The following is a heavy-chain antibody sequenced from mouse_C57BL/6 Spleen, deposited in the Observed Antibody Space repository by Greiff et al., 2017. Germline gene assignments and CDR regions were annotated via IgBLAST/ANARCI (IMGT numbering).Heavy chain of an antibody. CDR2: IDPKNGDT. CDR1: GFNIKDDY. J-gene: IGHJ3*01. Sequence: VQLQQSGAELVRPGASVKLSCTASGFNIKDDYMHWVKQRPEQGLEWIGWIDPKNGDTEYASKFQGKATITADTSSNTAYLQLSSLTSEDTAVYSCTTGYGSSYRVAWFAYWGQGTLVTVSA. V-gene: IGHV14-4*01. CDR3: TTGYGSSYRVAWFAY. D-gene: IGHD1-1*01.